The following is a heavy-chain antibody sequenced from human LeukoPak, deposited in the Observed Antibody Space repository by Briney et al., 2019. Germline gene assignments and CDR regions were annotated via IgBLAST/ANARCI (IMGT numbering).Heavy chain of an antibody. CDR3: ARFTFGYSSGWNFDY. V-gene: IGHV4-59*10. D-gene: IGHD6-19*01. J-gene: IGHJ4*02. CDR2: IYTSGST. Sequence: PSETLSLTCAVYGGSFSGYYWSWIRQPAGKGLEWIGRIYTSGSTNYNPSLKSRVTISVDTSKNQFSLKLSSVTAADTAVYYCARFTFGYSSGWNFDYWGQGTLVTVSS. CDR1: GGSFSGYY.